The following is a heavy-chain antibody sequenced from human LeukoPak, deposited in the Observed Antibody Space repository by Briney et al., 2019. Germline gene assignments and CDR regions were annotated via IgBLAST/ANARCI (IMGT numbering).Heavy chain of an antibody. V-gene: IGHV3-11*04. CDR3: ARDHHRRLYDSQARDTFDI. Sequence: LSLTCTVSGYSISSGYYWGWIRQAPGKGLEWVSYIGSTSSTIYYADSVRGRFTISRDNAKNSLYLQMNSLRAEDTAVYYCARDHHRRLYDSQARDTFDIWGQGTMVTVSS. CDR2: IGSTSSTI. CDR1: GYSISSGYY. J-gene: IGHJ3*02. D-gene: IGHD3-22*01.